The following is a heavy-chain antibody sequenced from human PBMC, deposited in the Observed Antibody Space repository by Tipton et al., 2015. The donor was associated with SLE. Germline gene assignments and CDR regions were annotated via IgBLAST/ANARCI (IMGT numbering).Heavy chain of an antibody. J-gene: IGHJ1*01. V-gene: IGHV4-34*01. D-gene: IGHD6-19*01. CDR2: INHSGST. Sequence: TLSLTCSVYGGSFSGYYWSWIRQPPGMGLEWIGEINHSGSTNYNPSPKSRVTISVDTPKNQCSLKVTSVTAADTAVYYCATLHGWARYFQDWGQGTLVSVSS. CDR3: ATLHGWARYFQD. CDR1: GGSFSGYY.